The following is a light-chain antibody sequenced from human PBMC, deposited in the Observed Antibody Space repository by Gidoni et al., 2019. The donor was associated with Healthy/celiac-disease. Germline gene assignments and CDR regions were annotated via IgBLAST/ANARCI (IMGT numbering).Light chain of an antibody. Sequence: EIVLTQSPGTLSLSPGERATLSCRASQSVRSSYLAWFQQKPGQAPRLLIYGASSRATGIPDRFSGSGSGTDFTLTIRRLEPEDFAVYYCQQYGSSPPLTFGQGTKVEIK. V-gene: IGKV3-20*01. CDR1: QSVRSSY. CDR3: QQYGSSPPLT. CDR2: GAS. J-gene: IGKJ1*01.